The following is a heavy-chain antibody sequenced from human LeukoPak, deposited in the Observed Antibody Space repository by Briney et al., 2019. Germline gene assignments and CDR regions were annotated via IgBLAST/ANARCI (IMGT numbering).Heavy chain of an antibody. V-gene: IGHV4-31*03. J-gene: IGHJ6*02. CDR1: GGSISRGGYY. Sequence: SETLSLTCTVSGGSISRGGYYWSWIRQHPGKGLEWIGYIYYSGSTYYNPSLKSRVTISVDTSKNQFSLKLSSVTAADTAVYYCARQGSGSYYPSYYYYGMDVWGQGTTVTVSS. CDR3: ARQGSGSYYPSYYYYGMDV. CDR2: IYYSGST. D-gene: IGHD3-10*01.